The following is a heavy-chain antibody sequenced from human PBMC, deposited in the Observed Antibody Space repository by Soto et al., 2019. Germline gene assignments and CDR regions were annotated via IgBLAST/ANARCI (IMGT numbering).Heavy chain of an antibody. V-gene: IGHV3-33*01. CDR3: ARDAWELLPTDGFDY. J-gene: IGHJ4*02. Sequence: GSLRLSCAASGFTFSSYGMHWVRQAPGKGLEWVAVIWYDGSNKYYADSVKGRFTISRDNSKNTLYLQMNSLRAEDTAVYYCARDAWELLPTDGFDYWGQGTLVTFSS. CDR1: GFTFSSYG. D-gene: IGHD1-26*01. CDR2: IWYDGSNK.